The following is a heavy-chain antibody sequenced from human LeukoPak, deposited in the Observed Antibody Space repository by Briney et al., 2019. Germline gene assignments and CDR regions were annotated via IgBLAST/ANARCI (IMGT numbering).Heavy chain of an antibody. D-gene: IGHD6-13*01. CDR3: AGLRPTTASGM. J-gene: IGHJ4*02. CDR2: IRNKASSYTT. V-gene: IGHV3-72*01. CDR1: GFSFSDHY. Sequence: GGSLRLSCAASGFSFSDHYMDWVRRAPGKGLEWVGRIRNKASSYTTEYAASVKGRFTISRDDAEDSLYLQMNSLKTEDTAVYYCAGLRPTTASGMWGQGTLVTVSS.